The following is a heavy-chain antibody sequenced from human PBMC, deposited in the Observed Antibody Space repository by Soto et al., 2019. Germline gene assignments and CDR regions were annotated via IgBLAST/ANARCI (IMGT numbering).Heavy chain of an antibody. D-gene: IGHD5-18*01. V-gene: IGHV3-7*01. CDR1: GFTFSSYW. J-gene: IGHJ4*02. Sequence: EVQLVESGGGLVQPGGSLRLSCVASGFTFSSYWMSWVRQAPGNGLEWVANIKQDGSDKYYVHSVKGRFTISRDNAKNSLYLQMNSLRVEDTALYYCAREGYSYGTYFDYWGQGTLVTVSS. CDR2: IKQDGSDK. CDR3: AREGYSYGTYFDY.